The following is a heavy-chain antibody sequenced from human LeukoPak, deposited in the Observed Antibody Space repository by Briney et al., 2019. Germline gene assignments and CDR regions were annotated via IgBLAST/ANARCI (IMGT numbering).Heavy chain of an antibody. CDR2: IYPGDSDT. D-gene: IGHD5-18*01. CDR1: GYNFTIYW. Sequence: GESLKISCKGSGYNFTIYWSGWVRPMPGKGLEWMGIIYPGDSDTRYSPSFQGQVTISADKSINTAYLQWSSLKASDTAMYYCARGRDERGYKDIFDIWGQGTMVTVSS. J-gene: IGHJ3*02. CDR3: ARGRDERGYKDIFDI. V-gene: IGHV5-51*01.